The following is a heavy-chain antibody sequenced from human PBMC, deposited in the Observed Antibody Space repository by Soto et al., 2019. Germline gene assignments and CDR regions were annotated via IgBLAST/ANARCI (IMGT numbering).Heavy chain of an antibody. D-gene: IGHD3-10*01. CDR2: INPSGGST. CDR1: GYTFASNY. J-gene: IGHJ6*02. CDR3: ARDRFGPDEYYYYYGMDV. V-gene: IGHV1-46*01. Sequence: GASVKVSWKACGYTFASNYMRSVRQALGQGREWMGIINPSGGSTSYAQKFQGRVTMTRDTSTSTVYMELSSLRSEDTAVYYCARDRFGPDEYYYYYGMDVWGQGTTVTVSS.